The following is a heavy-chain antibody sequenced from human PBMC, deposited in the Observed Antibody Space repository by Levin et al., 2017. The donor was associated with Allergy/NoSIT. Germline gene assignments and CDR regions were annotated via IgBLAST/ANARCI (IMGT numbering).Heavy chain of an antibody. CDR2: IYPNDNDV. CDR1: GYTFSIYW. V-gene: IGHV5-51*01. J-gene: IGHJ4*02. Sequence: HGESLKISCQGSGYTFSIYWIAWVRQVPGRGLEWIGVIYPNDNDVRKSPSFEGQVTISVDRSTSTAYLEWSSLKASDSGIYYCARRQSSGSDYWGQGTLVRVSP. CDR3: ARRQSSGSDY. D-gene: IGHD3-22*01.